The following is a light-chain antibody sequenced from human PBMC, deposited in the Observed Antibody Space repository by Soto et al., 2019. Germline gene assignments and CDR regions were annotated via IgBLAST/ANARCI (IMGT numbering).Light chain of an antibody. Sequence: QSVLTQPPSVSGAPGQRVTISCTGSSSKIGAGYDVHWYQQLPGTAPKLHIYGNSNRPSGVPDRFSGSKSGTSASLAITGLQAEDEADYYCQSYDSSLSGSVFGGGTKLTVL. V-gene: IGLV1-40*01. CDR3: QSYDSSLSGSV. CDR2: GNS. CDR1: SSKIGAGYD. J-gene: IGLJ3*02.